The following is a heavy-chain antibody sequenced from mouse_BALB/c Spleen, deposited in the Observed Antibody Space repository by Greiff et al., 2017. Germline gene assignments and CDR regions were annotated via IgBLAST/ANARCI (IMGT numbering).Heavy chain of an antibody. Sequence: QVQLQQSGAELVRPGTSVKVSCKASGYAFTNYLIEWVKQRPGQGLEWIGVINPGSGGTNYNEKFKGKETLTADKSSSTAYMQLSSLTSDDSAVYFCARQGPWFAYWGQGTLVTVSA. D-gene: IGHD3-3*01. CDR3: ARQGPWFAY. CDR1: GYAFTNYL. CDR2: INPGSGGT. J-gene: IGHJ3*01. V-gene: IGHV1-54*01.